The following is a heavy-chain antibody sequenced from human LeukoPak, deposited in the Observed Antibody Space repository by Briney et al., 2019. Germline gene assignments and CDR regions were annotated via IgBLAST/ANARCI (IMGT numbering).Heavy chain of an antibody. J-gene: IGHJ4*02. CDR3: ARDARFLEWLIN. Sequence: ASVKVSCKASGYTFTSYGISWVRQAPGQGLEWMGWISAYNGNTNYAQKLQGRVTMTTDTSTGTAYMELRSLRSDDTAVYYCARDARFLEWLINWGQGTLVTVSS. CDR1: GYTFTSYG. D-gene: IGHD3-3*01. V-gene: IGHV1-18*01. CDR2: ISAYNGNT.